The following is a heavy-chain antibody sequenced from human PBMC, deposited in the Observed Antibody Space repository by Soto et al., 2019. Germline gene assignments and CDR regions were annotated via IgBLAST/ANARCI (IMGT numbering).Heavy chain of an antibody. D-gene: IGHD3-22*01. CDR2: ISYDGSNK. CDR1: GYTFRNYA. Sequence: DLVESGGGVVPPGRSHRLSCVVSAASGYTFRNYAIHWVRQAPGKGLERVAVISYDGSNKYYADSVRGRFTISRDNSKNTLYLQMNCLRAEDTAVYYCARVPFPFYYDISGPQISVGYWGQGTLVTVSS. CDR3: ARVPFPFYYDISGPQISVGY. V-gene: IGHV3-30-3*01. J-gene: IGHJ4*02.